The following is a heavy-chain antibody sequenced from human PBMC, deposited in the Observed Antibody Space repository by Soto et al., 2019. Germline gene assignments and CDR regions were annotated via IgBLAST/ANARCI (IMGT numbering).Heavy chain of an antibody. CDR3: ARRGSSYQYYYYGMDG. V-gene: IGHV5-51*01. CDR2: IYPGDSDT. CDR1: GYSFTSYW. D-gene: IGHD6-6*01. Sequence: GESLKISCKGSGYSFTSYWIGWVRQMPGKGLEWMGIIYPGDSDTRYSPSFQGQVTISADKSISTAYLQWSSLKASDTAMYYCARRGSSYQYYYYGMDGWGQGTTVTVSS. J-gene: IGHJ6*02.